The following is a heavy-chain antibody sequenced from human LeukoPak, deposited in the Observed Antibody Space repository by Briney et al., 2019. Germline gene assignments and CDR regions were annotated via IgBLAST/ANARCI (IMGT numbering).Heavy chain of an antibody. Sequence: PGGSLRLSCAASGFTFSSYGMHWVRQAPGKGLEWVAVISYDGSNKYYADSVKGRFTISRDNSKNTLYLQMNSLRAEDTAVYYCAKEDGFRAPADPWGQGTLVTVSS. CDR3: AKEDGFRAPADP. CDR2: ISYDGSNK. J-gene: IGHJ5*02. CDR1: GFTFSSYG. V-gene: IGHV3-30*18. D-gene: IGHD3-10*01.